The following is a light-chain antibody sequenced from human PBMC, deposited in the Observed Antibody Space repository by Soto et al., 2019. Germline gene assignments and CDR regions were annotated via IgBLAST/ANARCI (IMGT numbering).Light chain of an antibody. CDR1: NYISNY. J-gene: IGKJ2*01. V-gene: IGKV1-39*01. CDR3: QQVYSLPHT. Sequence: DIQMTQSPSSLSASVGDGVTITCRASNYISNYLNWYQQKPGKVPEVLIYGASSLQGGVPSRLTGSGYGTDFTLTISSLQTEDSASYYCQQVYSLPHTFGQGTKVEV. CDR2: GAS.